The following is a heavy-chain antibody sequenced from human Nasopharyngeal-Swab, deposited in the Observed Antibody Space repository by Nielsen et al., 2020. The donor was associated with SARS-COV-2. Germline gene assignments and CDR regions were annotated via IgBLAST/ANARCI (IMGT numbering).Heavy chain of an antibody. V-gene: IGHV3-23*01. J-gene: IGHJ5*02. D-gene: IGHD6-13*01. Sequence: GESLKISCAASGFTFSSYAMSWVRQAPGKGLEWVSAISGSGGSTYYADSVKGRFTISRDNSKTTLYLQMNSLRPEDTAVYYCAKESRRIEAAGGRFLVFDPWGQGTLVTVSS. CDR3: AKESRRIEAAGGRFLVFDP. CDR2: ISGSGGST. CDR1: GFTFSSYA.